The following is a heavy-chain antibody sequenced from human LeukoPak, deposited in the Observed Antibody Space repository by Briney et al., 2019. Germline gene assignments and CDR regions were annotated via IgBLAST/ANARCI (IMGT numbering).Heavy chain of an antibody. CDR1: GYSFISYW. Sequence: GESLKISCKGSGYSFISYWIGWVRQMPGKGLEWMGIIYPGDSDTRYSPSFQGQVTISADKSIRNAYLQWSSLKASDTAMYYCARQAAAPTNHYYYYYYMDVWGKGTTVTVSS. J-gene: IGHJ6*03. V-gene: IGHV5-51*01. D-gene: IGHD6-13*01. CDR3: ARQAAAPTNHYYYYYYMDV. CDR2: IYPGDSDT.